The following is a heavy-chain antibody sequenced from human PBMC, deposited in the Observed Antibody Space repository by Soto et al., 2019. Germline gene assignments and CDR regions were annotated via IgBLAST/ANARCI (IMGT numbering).Heavy chain of an antibody. J-gene: IGHJ5*01. CDR2: IYYSGST. CDR3: ARERIGFRGGNWYDS. V-gene: IGHV4-59*01. CDR1: GGSIISDY. Sequence: SETLSLTCTVSGGSIISDYWSLILLPPGKGLEWIGYIYYSGSTNYNPSLKSRVTISVDTSKNQFSLKLSSVTAADTAVYYCARERIGFRGGNWYDSWGQGTLVTVS. D-gene: IGHD3-10*01.